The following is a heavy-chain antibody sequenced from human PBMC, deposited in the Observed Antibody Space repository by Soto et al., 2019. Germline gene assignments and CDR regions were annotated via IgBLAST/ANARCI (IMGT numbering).Heavy chain of an antibody. CDR3: ARTRGDFWSGYWAYYYYGMDV. CDR1: GGSFSGYY. Sequence: TSETLSLTCAVYGGSFSGYYWSWIRQPPGKGLEWIGEINHSGSTNYNPSLKSRVTISVDTSKNLFSLKLSSVTAADTAVYYCARTRGDFWSGYWAYYYYGMDVWGQGTTVTVSS. V-gene: IGHV4-34*01. D-gene: IGHD3-3*01. J-gene: IGHJ6*02. CDR2: INHSGST.